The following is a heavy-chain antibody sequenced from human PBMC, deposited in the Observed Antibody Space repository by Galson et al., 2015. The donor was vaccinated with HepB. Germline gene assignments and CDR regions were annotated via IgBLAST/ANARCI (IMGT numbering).Heavy chain of an antibody. CDR2: ISYDGSNK. CDR3: ARSAGSIAVEGY. V-gene: IGHV3-30-3*01. J-gene: IGHJ4*02. CDR1: GFTFSSYA. Sequence: SLRLSCAASGFTFSSYAMHWVRQAPGKGLEWVAVISYDGSNKYYADSVKGRFTISRDNSKNTLYLQMNSLRAEDTAVYYCARSAGSIAVEGYWGQGTLVTVSS. D-gene: IGHD6-19*01.